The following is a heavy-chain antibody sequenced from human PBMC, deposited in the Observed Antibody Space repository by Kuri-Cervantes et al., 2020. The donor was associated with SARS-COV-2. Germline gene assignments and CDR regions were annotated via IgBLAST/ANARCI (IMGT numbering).Heavy chain of an antibody. CDR2: IFYNGRT. D-gene: IGHD3-9*01. CDR3: ARHYAFDRFHK. V-gene: IGHV4-39*01. Sequence: ESLKISCTVSGGPITSGHYFWGWIRQSPGKGLEWLGTIFYNGRTYNNPSFQSRVALSVDTSGNHFSLQLRSVTAADTAIYYCARHYAFDRFHKWGQGTQVTVSS. CDR1: GGPITSGHYF. J-gene: IGHJ4*02.